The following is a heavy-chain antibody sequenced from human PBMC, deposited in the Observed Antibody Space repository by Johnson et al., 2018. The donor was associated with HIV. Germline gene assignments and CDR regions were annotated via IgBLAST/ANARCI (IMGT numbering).Heavy chain of an antibody. D-gene: IGHD2-15*01. CDR1: GFTFSSYG. CDR3: AKGQVVVAATSAFDI. CDR2: IRYDGSNK. Sequence: QVQLVESGGGVVQPGGSLRLSCAASGFTFSSYGMHWVRQAPGKGLEWVAFIRYDGSNKYYADSVKGRFTISRDNSKNTLYVQMNSLRGEDTAVYYCAKGQVVVAATSAFDIWGQGTMVTVSS. V-gene: IGHV3-30*02. J-gene: IGHJ3*02.